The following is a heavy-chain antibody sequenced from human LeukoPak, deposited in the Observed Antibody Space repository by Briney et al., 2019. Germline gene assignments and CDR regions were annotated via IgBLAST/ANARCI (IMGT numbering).Heavy chain of an antibody. J-gene: IGHJ4*02. D-gene: IGHD3-22*01. V-gene: IGHV1-69*13. Sequence: ASVKVSCKASGGTFSSYAISWVRQAPGQGLEWMGGIIPMFGTANYAQKFQGRVTITADESTSTAYMELSSLRSEDTAVYYCARGTNYYDSSGYFYFDYWGQGTLVTVSS. CDR1: GGTFSSYA. CDR2: IIPMFGTA. CDR3: ARGTNYYDSSGYFYFDY.